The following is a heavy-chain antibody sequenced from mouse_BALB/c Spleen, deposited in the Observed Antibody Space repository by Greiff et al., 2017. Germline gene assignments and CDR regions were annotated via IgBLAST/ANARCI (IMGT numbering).Heavy chain of an antibody. Sequence: EVQVVESGGGLVQPGGSLKLSCAASGFTFSSYGMSWVRQTPDKRLELVATINSNGGSTYYPDSVKGRFTISRDNAKNTLYLQMSSLKSEDTAMYYCARMGTTGYWYFDVWGAGTAVTVSS. CDR1: GFTFSSYG. V-gene: IGHV5-6-3*01. CDR3: ARMGTTGYWYFDV. J-gene: IGHJ1*01. CDR2: INSNGGST. D-gene: IGHD2-13*01.